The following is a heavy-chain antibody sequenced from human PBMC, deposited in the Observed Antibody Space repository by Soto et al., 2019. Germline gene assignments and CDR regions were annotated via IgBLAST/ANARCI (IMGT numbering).Heavy chain of an antibody. CDR2: IIPIFGTA. V-gene: IGHV1-69*13. CDR1: GGTFSSYA. CDR3: ARARPLNFRYCSGGSCYPMIDP. D-gene: IGHD2-15*01. J-gene: IGHJ5*02. Sequence: GASVKVSCKASGGTFSSYAISWVRQAPGQGLEWMGGIIPIFGTANYAQKFQGRVTITADESTSTAYMELSSLRSEDTAVYYCARARPLNFRYCSGGSCYPMIDPWGQGTLVTVSS.